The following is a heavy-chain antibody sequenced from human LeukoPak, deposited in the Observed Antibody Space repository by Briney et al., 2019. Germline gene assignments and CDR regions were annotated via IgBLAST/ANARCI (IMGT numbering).Heavy chain of an antibody. CDR1: GGSIRTGLFY. CDR2: ICPSGST. J-gene: IGHJ5*02. Sequence: SETLSLTCSVSGGSIRTGLFYWNWIRQPAGKGLEWIGRICPSGSTNYNPSLKSRVTISVDTSKNHFSLQLSSVTAADTALYYCARGQYDFWSGYDVNWFDPWGQGTLVTVSS. CDR3: ARGQYDFWSGYDVNWFDP. V-gene: IGHV4-61*02. D-gene: IGHD3-3*01.